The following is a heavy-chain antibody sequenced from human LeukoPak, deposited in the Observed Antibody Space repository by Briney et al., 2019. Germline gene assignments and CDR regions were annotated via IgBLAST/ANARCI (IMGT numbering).Heavy chain of an antibody. CDR2: IYHSGST. V-gene: IGHV4-38-2*02. CDR1: GYSISSGYY. J-gene: IGHJ4*02. Sequence: SETLSLTCTVSGYSISSGYYWGWIRQPPGKGLEWIGSIYHSGSTYYNPSLKSRVTISVDTSKNQFSLKLSSVTAADTAVYYCARAQTASTYSIRAAGRGSGGMDVWGQGTLVTVSS. D-gene: IGHD6-13*01. CDR3: ARAQTASTYSIRAAGRGSGGMDV.